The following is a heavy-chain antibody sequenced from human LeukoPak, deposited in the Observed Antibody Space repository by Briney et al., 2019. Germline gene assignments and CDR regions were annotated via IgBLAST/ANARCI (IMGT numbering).Heavy chain of an antibody. D-gene: IGHD1-26*01. Sequence: GGSLRLSCAASGFTFSSYGMHWVRQAPGKGLEWVAVISYDGSNKYYADSVKGRFTISRDNSKNTLYLQMNSLRAEDTAVYHCAKDLTSIVVGATGLGYWGQGTLVTVSS. CDR1: GFTFSSYG. CDR3: AKDLTSIVVGATGLGY. V-gene: IGHV3-30*18. J-gene: IGHJ4*02. CDR2: ISYDGSNK.